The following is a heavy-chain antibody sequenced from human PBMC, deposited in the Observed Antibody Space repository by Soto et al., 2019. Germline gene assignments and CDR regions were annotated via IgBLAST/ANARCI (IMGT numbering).Heavy chain of an antibody. V-gene: IGHV3-23*01. CDR1: GFTFSSYA. CDR2: ISGSGGST. J-gene: IGHJ4*02. CDR3: AKGIVRWELGTDY. Sequence: EVQRLESGGGLVQPGGSLRLSCAASGFTFSSYAMSWVRQAPGKGLEWVSAISGSGGSTYYADSVKGRITISRDNYKNTLYLQMNSRRAEDTAVYYCAKGIVRWELGTDYWGQGTLVTVSS. D-gene: IGHD1-26*01.